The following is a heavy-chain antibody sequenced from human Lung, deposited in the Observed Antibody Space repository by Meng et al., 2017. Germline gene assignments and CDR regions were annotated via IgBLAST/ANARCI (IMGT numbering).Heavy chain of an antibody. J-gene: IGHJ2*01. Sequence: QVQLVQPGSELKKPGASGKVSCKASGYTFTSYAMNWVRQAPGQGLEWMGWINTNTGNPTYAQGFTGRFVFSLDTSVSTAYLQISSLKAEDTAVYYCASGWFGELFGYFDLWGRGTLVTVSS. V-gene: IGHV7-4-1*02. CDR3: ASGWFGELFGYFDL. CDR2: INTNTGNP. D-gene: IGHD3-10*01. CDR1: GYTFTSYA.